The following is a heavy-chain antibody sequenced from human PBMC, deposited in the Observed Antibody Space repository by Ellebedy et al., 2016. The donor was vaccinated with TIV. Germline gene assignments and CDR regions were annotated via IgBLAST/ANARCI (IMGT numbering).Heavy chain of an antibody. CDR2: ISGSGAAT. D-gene: IGHD4-17*01. CDR1: GFTFSNYW. V-gene: IGHV3-23*01. J-gene: IGHJ4*02. Sequence: GESLKISXAASGFTFSNYWMYWVRQAPGKGLEWVSGISGSGAATYYAASVKGRFTISRDNPKKTLYLQMDRLRAEDTAVYYCAKHRTPWTAVTTLLDSWGQGTLVTVAS. CDR3: AKHRTPWTAVTTLLDS.